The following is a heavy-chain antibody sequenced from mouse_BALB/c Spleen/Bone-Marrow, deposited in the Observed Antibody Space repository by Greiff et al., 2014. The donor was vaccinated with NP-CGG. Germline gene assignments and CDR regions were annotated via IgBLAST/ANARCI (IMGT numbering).Heavy chain of an antibody. CDR2: INSGSGGT. V-gene: IGHV1-54*01. CDR1: GYAFTNYL. Sequence: VMLVESGAELVRPGTSVKVSCKGSGYAFTNYLIEWVKQRPGQGLEWIGVINSGSGGTKYNEKFKGKATLTADKSSSTACMQLSSLTSDDSAVYFCARAITDAMDYWGQGTSVTVSS. J-gene: IGHJ4*01. CDR3: ARAITDAMDY. D-gene: IGHD2-4*01.